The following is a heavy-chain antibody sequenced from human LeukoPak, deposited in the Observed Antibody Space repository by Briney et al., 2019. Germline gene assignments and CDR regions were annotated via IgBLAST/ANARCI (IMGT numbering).Heavy chain of an antibody. D-gene: IGHD3-3*01. J-gene: IGHJ4*02. V-gene: IGHV2-70*11. CDR2: IDWDDDK. Sequence: ESGPTLVNPTQTLTLTCTFSGFSLSTSGMCVSWIRQPPGKALEWLARIDWDDDKYYSTSLKTRLTISKDTSKNQVVLTMTNMDPVDTATYYCARSSRFLEWLLLDYWGQGTLVTASS. CDR1: GFSLSTSGMC. CDR3: ARSSRFLEWLLLDY.